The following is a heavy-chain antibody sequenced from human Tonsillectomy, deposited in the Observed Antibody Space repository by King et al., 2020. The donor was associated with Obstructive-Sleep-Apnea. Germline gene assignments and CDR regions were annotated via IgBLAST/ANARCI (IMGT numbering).Heavy chain of an antibody. V-gene: IGHV4-30-4*01. CDR1: GGSISSGDYY. CDR2: IYYSGST. Sequence: PLQESGPGLVKPSQTLSLTCTVSGGSISSGDYYWSWIRQPPGKGLEWIGYIYYSGSTYYNPSLKSRVTISVDTSKNQFSLKLSSVTAADTAVYYCARVRRITMIRGVSTYNYYGMDVWGQGTTVTVSS. D-gene: IGHD3-10*01. J-gene: IGHJ6*02. CDR3: ARVRRITMIRGVSTYNYYGMDV.